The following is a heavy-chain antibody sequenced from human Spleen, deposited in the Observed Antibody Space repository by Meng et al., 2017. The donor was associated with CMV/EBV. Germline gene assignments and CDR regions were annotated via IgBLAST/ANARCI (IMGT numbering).Heavy chain of an antibody. D-gene: IGHD6-6*01. CDR2: ISGSGSST. CDR3: AKGARWSSSSGDAFDI. V-gene: IGHV3-23*01. CDR1: GFTFSSYA. Sequence: GGSLRLSCAASGFTFSSYAMSWVRQAPGKGLEWVSVISGSGSSTYYADSVKGRFTISRDNSKNTLYLQMNSLRAEDTAAYYCAKGARWSSSSGDAFDIWGQGTMVTVSS. J-gene: IGHJ3*02.